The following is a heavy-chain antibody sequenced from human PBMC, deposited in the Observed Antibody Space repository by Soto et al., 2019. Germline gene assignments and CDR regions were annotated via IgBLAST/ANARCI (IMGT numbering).Heavy chain of an antibody. V-gene: IGHV3-48*03. D-gene: IGHD3-3*01. J-gene: IGHJ4*02. CDR3: SRNWGGFYMGYNYDY. CDR2: ISSIGTTK. CDR1: GFTFRNYE. Sequence: GGSLRLSCAASGFTFRNYEMSWVRQAPGKGLEWVAYISSIGTTKFYADSVKGRFTISRDNVQNSLYLQIDSLRAEDTAVYYCSRNWGGFYMGYNYDYWGQGTLVTVSS.